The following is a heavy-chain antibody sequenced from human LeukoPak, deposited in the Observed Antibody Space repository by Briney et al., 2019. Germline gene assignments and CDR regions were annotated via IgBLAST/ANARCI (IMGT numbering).Heavy chain of an antibody. CDR3: ARGRDPYGDYDPDY. Sequence: AGSLRLSCAASGFIFSNYGMYWVCQGPRKGLELDSSISTSSNYIYYADSVKGRFTISRDNAKNSLYLQMNSLRAEDTAVYYCARGRDPYGDYDPDYWGQGTLVTVSS. CDR1: GFIFSNYG. J-gene: IGHJ4*02. CDR2: ISTSSNYI. D-gene: IGHD4-17*01. V-gene: IGHV3-21*01.